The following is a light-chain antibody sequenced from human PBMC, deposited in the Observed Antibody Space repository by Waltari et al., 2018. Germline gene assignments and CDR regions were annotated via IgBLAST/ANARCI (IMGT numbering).Light chain of an antibody. CDR3: QQYDNWLGT. J-gene: IGKJ1*01. CDR2: GAS. Sequence: EIVMTQSPATRSVFPGERATLSCRASQSFRSNLAWYQHKPGQAPRLRIYGASTRATGIPARFSGIGSGTEFTLTISSLQSEDFAVYFCQQYDNWLGTFGQGTKVEIK. V-gene: IGKV3-15*01. CDR1: QSFRSN.